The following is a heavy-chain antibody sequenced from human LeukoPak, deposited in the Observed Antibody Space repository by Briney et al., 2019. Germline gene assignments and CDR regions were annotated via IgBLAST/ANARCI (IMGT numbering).Heavy chain of an antibody. CDR2: ISYDGSNK. Sequence: GGSLRLSCAASGFTFSRYGMHRVRKASGKGLEGVSLISYDGSNKDHADSVKGRFTISRDNSKNSLYLQMNSLRRGDTAVYYCAKGDPYGSGSYPVDYWGQGTLVTVSS. CDR1: GFTFSRYG. CDR3: AKGDPYGSGSYPVDY. V-gene: IGHV3-30*18. J-gene: IGHJ4*02. D-gene: IGHD3-10*01.